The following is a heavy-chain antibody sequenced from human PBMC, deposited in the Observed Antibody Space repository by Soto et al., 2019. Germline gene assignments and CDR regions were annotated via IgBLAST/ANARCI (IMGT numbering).Heavy chain of an antibody. CDR2: IWYDGSNK. CDR1: GFTFSSYG. Sequence: PGGSLRLSCAASGFTFSSYGMHWVRQAPGKGLEWVAVIWYDGSNKYYADSVKGRFTISRDNSKNTLYLQMNSLRAEDTAVYYCARDSSVVTIFGVVIIDYYYGMDVWGQGTTVTVSS. D-gene: IGHD3-3*01. V-gene: IGHV3-33*08. CDR3: ARDSSVVTIFGVVIIDYYYGMDV. J-gene: IGHJ6*02.